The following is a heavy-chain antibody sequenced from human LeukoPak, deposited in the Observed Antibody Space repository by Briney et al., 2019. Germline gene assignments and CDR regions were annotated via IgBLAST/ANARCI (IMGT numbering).Heavy chain of an antibody. J-gene: IGHJ4*02. CDR3: ASLPLYCSSTSCWGYFDY. Sequence: PGGSLRLSCAASGFTFSSYAMHWVRQAPGKGLEWVAVISYDGSNKYYADSVKGRFTISRDNAKNSLYLQMNSLRAEDTAVYYCASLPLYCSSTSCWGYFDYWGQGTLVTVSS. CDR1: GFTFSSYA. V-gene: IGHV3-30*04. CDR2: ISYDGSNK. D-gene: IGHD2-2*01.